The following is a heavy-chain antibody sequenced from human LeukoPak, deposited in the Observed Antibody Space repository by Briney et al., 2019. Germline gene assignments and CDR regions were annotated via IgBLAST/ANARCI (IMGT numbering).Heavy chain of an antibody. J-gene: IGHJ3*02. D-gene: IGHD4-23*01. Sequence: SETLSLTCAVYGGSFSGYYWSWIRQPPGKGLEWIGEINHSGSTNYNPSLKSRVTISVDTSKNQFSLKLSSVTAADTAVYYCASPHGGNPPDAFDIWGQGTMVTVSS. CDR3: ASPHGGNPPDAFDI. CDR1: GGSFSGYY. CDR2: INHSGST. V-gene: IGHV4-34*01.